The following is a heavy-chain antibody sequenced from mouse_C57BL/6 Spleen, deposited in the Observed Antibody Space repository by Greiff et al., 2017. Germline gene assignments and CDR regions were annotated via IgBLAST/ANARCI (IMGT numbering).Heavy chain of an antibody. J-gene: IGHJ3*01. CDR1: GYTFTDYN. Sequence: EVKLMESGPELVKPGASVKMSCKASGYTFTDYNMHWVKQSHGKSLEWIGYINPNNGGTSYNQKFKGKATLTVNKSSSTAYMELRSLTSEDSAVYYCARPYYSNSWFAYWGQGTLVTVSA. CDR2: INPNNGGT. D-gene: IGHD2-5*01. V-gene: IGHV1-22*01. CDR3: ARPYYSNSWFAY.